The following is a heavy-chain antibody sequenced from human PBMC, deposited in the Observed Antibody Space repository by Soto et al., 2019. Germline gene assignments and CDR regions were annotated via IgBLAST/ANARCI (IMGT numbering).Heavy chain of an antibody. CDR3: AREEYCSGGSCYHYNWFDP. D-gene: IGHD2-15*01. CDR2: ISSSSSTI. Sequence: GGSLRLSCAASGFTFSSYSMNWVRQAPGKGLEWVSYISSSSSTIYYADSVKGRFTISRDNAKNSLYLQMNSLRDEDTAVYYCAREEYCSGGSCYHYNWFDPWGQGTLVTVSS. V-gene: IGHV3-48*02. CDR1: GFTFSSYS. J-gene: IGHJ5*02.